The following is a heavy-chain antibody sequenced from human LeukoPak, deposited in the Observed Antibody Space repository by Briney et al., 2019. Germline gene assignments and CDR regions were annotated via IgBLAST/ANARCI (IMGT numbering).Heavy chain of an antibody. J-gene: IGHJ4*02. CDR1: GGSISSSSYY. CDR2: IYYSGST. CDR3: AKEIRSDYDSGSPFPGSDC. Sequence: SETLSLTCTVSGGSISSSSYYWGWIRQPPGKGLEWIGSIYYSGSTYYNPSLKSRVTISVDTSKNQFSLKLSSVTAADTAVYYCAKEIRSDYDSGSPFPGSDCWGQGTLVTVSS. D-gene: IGHD3-10*01. V-gene: IGHV4-39*02.